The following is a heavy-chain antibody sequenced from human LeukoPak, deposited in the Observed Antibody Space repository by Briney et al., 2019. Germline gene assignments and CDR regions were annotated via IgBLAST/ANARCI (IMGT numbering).Heavy chain of an antibody. J-gene: IGHJ4*02. V-gene: IGHV3-23*01. Sequence: GGSLRLSCAASKFAFSSYAMSWVRQAPGKGLEWVSAISGSGGSTYYADSVKGRFTISRDNSKNTLYLQMNSLRAEDTAVYYCAKVYSGYDPRQYYFDYWGQGTLVTVSS. CDR1: KFAFSSYA. D-gene: IGHD5-12*01. CDR3: AKVYSGYDPRQYYFDY. CDR2: ISGSGGST.